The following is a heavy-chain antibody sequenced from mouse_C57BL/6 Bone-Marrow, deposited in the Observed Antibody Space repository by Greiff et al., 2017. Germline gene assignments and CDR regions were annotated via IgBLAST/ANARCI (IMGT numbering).Heavy chain of an antibody. CDR1: GFTFSSYG. J-gene: IGHJ3*01. D-gene: IGHD2-3*01. V-gene: IGHV5-6*01. CDR3: ARSFYDWFAY. Sequence: EVMLVESGGDLVKPGGSLKLSCAASGFTFSSYGMSWVRQTPDKRLEWVATISSGGSYTYYPDSVKGRFTLSRDNAKNTLYLQMSSLKSEDTAMYYCARSFYDWFAYWGQGTLVTVSA. CDR2: ISSGGSYT.